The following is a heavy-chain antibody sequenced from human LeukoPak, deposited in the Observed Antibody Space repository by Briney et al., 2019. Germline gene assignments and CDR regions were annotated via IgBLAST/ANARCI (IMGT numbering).Heavy chain of an antibody. J-gene: IGHJ4*02. CDR3: IKSGNSVLIAAHSPFDY. V-gene: IGHV3-9*01. Sequence: GGSLRLSCAASGFTFDDYAMHWVRQVPGKGLEWVSGISWNSGRKDYADSVKGRFTISRDNANNSLYLQMNSLRAEDTALYHCIKSGNSVLIAAHSPFDYWGQGALVSVSS. D-gene: IGHD2-15*01. CDR1: GFTFDDYA. CDR2: ISWNSGRK.